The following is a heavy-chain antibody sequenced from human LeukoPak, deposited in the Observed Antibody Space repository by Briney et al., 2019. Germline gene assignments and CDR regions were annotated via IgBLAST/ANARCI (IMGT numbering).Heavy chain of an antibody. J-gene: IGHJ4*02. CDR3: ARVDEGYYFDY. V-gene: IGHV4-59*01. CDR1: GGSISSFY. CDR2: IYYSGST. Sequence: SETLSLTCTVSGGSISSFYWSWIRQPPGTGLEWIGYIYYSGSTNYNPSLKSRVTISIDTSKKQFSLKLSSVTAADTAVYYCARVDEGYYFDYWGQGTLVTVSS.